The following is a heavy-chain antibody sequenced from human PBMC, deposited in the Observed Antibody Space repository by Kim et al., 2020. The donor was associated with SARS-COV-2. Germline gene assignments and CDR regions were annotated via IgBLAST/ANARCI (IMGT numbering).Heavy chain of an antibody. CDR2: ISSSSSYI. CDR3: VRDSYDFWRGVYYYYMDV. J-gene: IGHJ6*03. Sequence: GGSLRLSCAASGFTFSSYSMNWVRQAPGKGLEWVSSISSSSSYIYYADSVKGRFTISRDNAKNSLYLQMNSLRAEDTAVYYCVRDSYDFWRGVYYYYMDVWGKGTTVTVSS. D-gene: IGHD3-3*01. CDR1: GFTFSSYS. V-gene: IGHV3-21*01.